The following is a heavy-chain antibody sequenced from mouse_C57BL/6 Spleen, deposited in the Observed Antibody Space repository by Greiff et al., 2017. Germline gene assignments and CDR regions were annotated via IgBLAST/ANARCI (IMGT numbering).Heavy chain of an antibody. CDR1: GYAFSSSW. J-gene: IGHJ1*03. Sequence: QVQLQQSGPELVKPGASVKISCKASGYAFSSSWMNWVKQRPGKGLEWIGRIYPGDGDTNYNGKFKGKATLTADKSSSTAYMQLSSLTSEDSAVYFFARGIGYGSSYWYFDVWGTGTTVTVSS. CDR3: ARGIGYGSSYWYFDV. D-gene: IGHD1-1*01. V-gene: IGHV1-82*01. CDR2: IYPGDGDT.